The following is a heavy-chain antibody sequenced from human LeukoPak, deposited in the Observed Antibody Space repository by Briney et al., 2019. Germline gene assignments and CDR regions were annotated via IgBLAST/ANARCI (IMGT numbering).Heavy chain of an antibody. D-gene: IGHD3-9*01. CDR1: GGTFTSYA. CDR3: ARVDYDILTGYPLNYGMDV. J-gene: IGHJ6*02. CDR2: INAGNGNT. V-gene: IGHV1-3*01. Sequence: GASVKVSCKASGGTFTSYAMHWVRQAPGQRLEWMGWINAGNGNTKYSQKFQGRVTITRDTSASTAYMELSSLRSEDTAVYYCARVDYDILTGYPLNYGMDVWGQGTTVTVSS.